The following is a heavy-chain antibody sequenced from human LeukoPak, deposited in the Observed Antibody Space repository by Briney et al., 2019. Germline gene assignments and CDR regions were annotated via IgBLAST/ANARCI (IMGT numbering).Heavy chain of an antibody. Sequence: GASVKVSCKASGYTFTSYGISWVRQAPGQGPEWMGWISAYNGNTNYGQKFQGRVTMTTDTSTSTAYMELRSLRSDDTAIYYCVRELRYYDSSRAYYTWDYWGQGTLVTVSS. J-gene: IGHJ4*02. V-gene: IGHV1-18*01. CDR1: GYTFTSYG. CDR3: VRELRYYDSSRAYYTWDY. D-gene: IGHD3-22*01. CDR2: ISAYNGNT.